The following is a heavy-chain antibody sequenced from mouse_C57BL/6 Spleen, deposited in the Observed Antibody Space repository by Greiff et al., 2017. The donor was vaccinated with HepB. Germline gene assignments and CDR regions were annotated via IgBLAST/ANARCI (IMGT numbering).Heavy chain of an antibody. CDR3: ARSGYDLLDY. D-gene: IGHD1-2*01. CDR2: IHPNSGST. V-gene: IGHV1-64*01. CDR1: GYTFTSYW. J-gene: IGHJ2*01. Sequence: QVQLQQSGAELVKPGASVKLSCKASGYTFTSYWMHWVKQRPGQGLEWIGMIHPNSGSTNYNEKFKSKATLTVDKSSSTAYMQLSSLTSEDSAVYYCARSGYDLLDYWGQGTTLTVSS.